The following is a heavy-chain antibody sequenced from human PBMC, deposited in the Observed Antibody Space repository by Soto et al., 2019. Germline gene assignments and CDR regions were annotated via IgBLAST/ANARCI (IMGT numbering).Heavy chain of an antibody. D-gene: IGHD6-19*01. CDR1: GYTFTSYA. Sequence: ASVKVSCKASGYTFTSYAIDWVRQAPGQRLEWMGWINAYNGNTNYAQKLQGRVTMTTDTSTSTAYMELRSLRSDDTAVYYCARDPVAGTYFDYWGQGTLVTVSS. J-gene: IGHJ4*02. CDR3: ARDPVAGTYFDY. V-gene: IGHV1-18*01. CDR2: INAYNGNT.